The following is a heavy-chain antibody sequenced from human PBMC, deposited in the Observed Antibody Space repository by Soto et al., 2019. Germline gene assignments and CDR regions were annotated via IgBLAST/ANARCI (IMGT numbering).Heavy chain of an antibody. CDR3: AKDFNYDILTGYYSAAAFDI. CDR1: GFTFDDYT. V-gene: IGHV3-43*01. D-gene: IGHD3-9*01. Sequence: GGSLRLSCAASGFTFDDYTMHWVRQAPGKGLEWVSLISWDGGSTYYADSVKGRFTISRDNSKNSLYLQMNSLRTEDTALYYCAKDFNYDILTGYYSAAAFDIWGQGTMVTV. CDR2: ISWDGGST. J-gene: IGHJ3*02.